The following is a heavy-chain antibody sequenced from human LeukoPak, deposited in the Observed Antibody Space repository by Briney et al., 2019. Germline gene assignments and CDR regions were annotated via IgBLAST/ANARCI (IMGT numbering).Heavy chain of an antibody. CDR1: GGSISSDDYY. Sequence: PSETLSLTCTVSGGSISSDDYYWSWIRQPPGKGLEWIGSSYYSGSTYYNPSLKSRLTISVDTSKNQFSLKLSSVTAADTAVYYCARGAVAGKMSWFDPWGQGTLVTVSS. D-gene: IGHD6-19*01. V-gene: IGHV4-39*01. J-gene: IGHJ5*02. CDR2: SYYSGST. CDR3: ARGAVAGKMSWFDP.